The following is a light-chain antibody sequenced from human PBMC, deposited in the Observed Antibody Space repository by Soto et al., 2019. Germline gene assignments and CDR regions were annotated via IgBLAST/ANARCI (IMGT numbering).Light chain of an antibody. V-gene: IGLV2-8*01. CDR1: SSDVGGYNF. CDR2: EVS. Sequence: QSALTQPPSASGSPGQSVTISCTGTSSDVGGYNFVSWYQQHPGKALKVMIYEVSKRPSGVPDRFSGSKSGNTASLTVSGLQAEDEADYYCSSYAGSTTLYVFGTGTKVTVL. J-gene: IGLJ1*01. CDR3: SSYAGSTTLYV.